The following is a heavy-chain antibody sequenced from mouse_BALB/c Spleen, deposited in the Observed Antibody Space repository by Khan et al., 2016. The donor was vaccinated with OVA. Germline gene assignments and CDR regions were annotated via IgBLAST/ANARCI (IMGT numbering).Heavy chain of an antibody. CDR3: ARGGFAY. Sequence: EVELVESGGGLVQPGGSRKLSCAASGFTFIDYGMAWVRQTPGKGPEWIAFISSVAYSNYYADTVTGRFTISRENAKNNLYLEMSSLRSDDTAMYYCARGGFAYWGQGTLVTVSA. J-gene: IGHJ3*01. V-gene: IGHV5-15*02. CDR1: GFTFIDYG. CDR2: ISSVAYSN.